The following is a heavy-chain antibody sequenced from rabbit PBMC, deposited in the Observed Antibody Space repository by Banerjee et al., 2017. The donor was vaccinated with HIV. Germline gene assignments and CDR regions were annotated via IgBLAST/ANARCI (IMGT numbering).Heavy chain of an antibody. CDR2: IYTGSGDTT. Sequence: QSLEESGGDLVQPGASLTLTCTASGFSLSNYWMNWVRQAPGKGLEWIGCIYTGSGDTTYYANWAKGRFTISKASSTTVILQMTSLTAADTAAYSCAKNSDLWGQGTLVAVS. D-gene: IGHD2-1*01. J-gene: IGHJ3*01. V-gene: IGHV1S40*01. CDR1: GFSLSNYW. CDR3: AKNSDL.